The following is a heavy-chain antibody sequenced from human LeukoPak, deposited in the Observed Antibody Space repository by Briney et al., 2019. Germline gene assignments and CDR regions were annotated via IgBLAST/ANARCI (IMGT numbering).Heavy chain of an antibody. CDR2: IQFDGNQK. J-gene: IGHJ4*02. CDR3: AKAGHAPDSRGFYYFCDH. CDR1: GLTFNKFG. V-gene: IGHV3-30*18. D-gene: IGHD3-22*01. Sequence: GGSLRLSCVVSGLTFNKFGMHWVRQSPGTGLEWVAVIQFDGNQKYYADSVSGRFNISRDNSKNTLYLDMNSLRPEDTAVYYCAKAGHAPDSRGFYYFCDHWGKGTLATVSS.